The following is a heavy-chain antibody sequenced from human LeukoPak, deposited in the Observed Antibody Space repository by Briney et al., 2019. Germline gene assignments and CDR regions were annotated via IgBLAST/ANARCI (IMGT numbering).Heavy chain of an antibody. Sequence: PSETLSLTCTVSGGSISSGSYYWSWIRQPAGKGLEWIGRIYTSGSTYYNPSLKSRITISVDTSRNHFSLKLTSVTAADTAMYFCARDRWLQYPFDSWGQGTLVTVSS. CDR1: GGSISSGSYY. V-gene: IGHV4-61*02. J-gene: IGHJ4*02. D-gene: IGHD5-24*01. CDR2: IYTSGST. CDR3: ARDRWLQYPFDS.